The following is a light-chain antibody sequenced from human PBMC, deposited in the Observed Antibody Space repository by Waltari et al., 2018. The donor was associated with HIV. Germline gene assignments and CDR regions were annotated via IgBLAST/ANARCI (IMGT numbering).Light chain of an antibody. CDR2: DVS. J-gene: IGLJ1*01. Sequence: QSALTQPRPVSGSPGQSVTISCPGTSSDVGGYNYVSWYQQHPGKAPKRMIFDVSKRPSGVPDRFSGSRSGNTASLTISGLQAEDEADYYCCSYAGSYTYVFGTGTKVTVL. CDR1: SSDVGGYNY. V-gene: IGLV2-11*01. CDR3: CSYAGSYTYV.